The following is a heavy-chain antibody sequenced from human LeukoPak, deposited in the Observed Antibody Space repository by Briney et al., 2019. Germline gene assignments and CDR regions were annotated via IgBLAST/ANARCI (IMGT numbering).Heavy chain of an antibody. D-gene: IGHD6-13*01. J-gene: IGHJ4*02. V-gene: IGHV5-51*01. CDR3: VLAAASNVFDY. Sequence: GESLKISCQGSGYSFTSYWIGWVRQMPGKGLEWMGIIYPGDSDTRYSPSFQGQVTISADKSISTAYLQWSSLKASDTAMYYCVLAAASNVFDYWGQGTLVTVSS. CDR1: GYSFTSYW. CDR2: IYPGDSDT.